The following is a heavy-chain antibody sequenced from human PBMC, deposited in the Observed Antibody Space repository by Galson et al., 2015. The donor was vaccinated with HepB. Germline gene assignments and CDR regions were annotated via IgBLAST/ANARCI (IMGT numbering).Heavy chain of an antibody. D-gene: IGHD3-10*01. J-gene: IGHJ4*02. CDR3: AKVRYYYFDY. V-gene: IGHV3-23*01. Sequence: SLRLSCAASGFTFSSYAMSWVRQAPGKGLEWVSAISDSGGSTHYADSVKGRFTISRDNSKNTLYLQMNSLRAEDTAVYYCAKVRYYYFDYWGQGTLVTVSS. CDR2: ISDSGGST. CDR1: GFTFSSYA.